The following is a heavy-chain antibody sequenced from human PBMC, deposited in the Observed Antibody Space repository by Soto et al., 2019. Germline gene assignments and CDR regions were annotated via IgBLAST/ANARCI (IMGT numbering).Heavy chain of an antibody. J-gene: IGHJ4*02. CDR2: IYHSGST. CDR3: ARGQVVAAQH. V-gene: IGHV4-30-2*01. D-gene: IGHD2-15*01. CDR1: GGSISSGGYS. Sequence: SETLSLTCAVSGGSISSGGYSWSWIRQPPGKGLEWIGYIYHSGSTYYNPSLKSRVTISVDRSKNQFSLKLSSVTAADTAVYYCARGQVVAAQHWGQGALVTVSS.